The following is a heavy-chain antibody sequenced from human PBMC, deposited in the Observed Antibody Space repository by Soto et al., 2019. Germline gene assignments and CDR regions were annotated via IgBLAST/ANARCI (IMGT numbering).Heavy chain of an antibody. Sequence: GESLKISCKGSGYSFTSYWISWVRQMPGKGLEWMGRIDPSDSYTNYSPSFQGQVTISADKSIDTAYLQRSSLKASDTAIYYCARAVGYSDASDFYSLGPWGQGTLVTSPQ. V-gene: IGHV5-10-1*04. CDR2: IDPSDSYT. J-gene: IGHJ5*02. CDR3: ARAVGYSDASDFYSLGP. D-gene: IGHD3-3*01. CDR1: GYSFTSYW.